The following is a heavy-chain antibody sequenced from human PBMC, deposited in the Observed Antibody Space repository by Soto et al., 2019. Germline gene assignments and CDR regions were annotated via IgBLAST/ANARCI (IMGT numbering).Heavy chain of an antibody. CDR2: IIPIFGTA. J-gene: IGHJ6*02. Sequence: SVKVSCKASGGTFSSYAISWVRQAPGQGLEWMGGIIPIFGTADYAQKFQGRVTITADESTSTAYMELSSLRSDDTAVYYCARMVTKAYYYGMDVWGQGTTVTVSS. CDR3: ARMVTKAYYYGMDV. V-gene: IGHV1-69*13. CDR1: GGTFSSYA. D-gene: IGHD2-21*02.